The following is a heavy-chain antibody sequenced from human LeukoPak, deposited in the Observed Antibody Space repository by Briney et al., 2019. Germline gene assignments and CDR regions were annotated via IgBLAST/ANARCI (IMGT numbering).Heavy chain of an antibody. Sequence: GGSLRLSCAASGFTFSSYAMSWVRQAPGKGLEWVSAISGSGGSTNYADSVKGRFTISRDNSKNTLYLQMNSLRAEDTAVYYCAKDSSSGYYYPTTAFDYWGQGTLVTVSS. CDR2: ISGSGGST. J-gene: IGHJ4*02. CDR1: GFTFSSYA. V-gene: IGHV3-23*01. CDR3: AKDSSSGYYYPTTAFDY. D-gene: IGHD3-22*01.